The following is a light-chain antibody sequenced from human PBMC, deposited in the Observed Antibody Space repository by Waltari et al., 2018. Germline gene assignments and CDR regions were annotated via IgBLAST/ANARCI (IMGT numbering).Light chain of an antibody. CDR3: QSFDSSLSASV. CDR1: SSNFGAGYD. Sequence: QPVLTQPPSMSGAPGQKVTIPCTGGSSNFGAGYDVQWYQQFPGTAPKLLIFGNTNRPEGVPGRFSGSRSGTSASLAIAGLQSEDEAVYCQSFDSSLSASVFGIGTKLTVL. V-gene: IGLV1-40*01. J-gene: IGLJ3*02. CDR2: GNT.